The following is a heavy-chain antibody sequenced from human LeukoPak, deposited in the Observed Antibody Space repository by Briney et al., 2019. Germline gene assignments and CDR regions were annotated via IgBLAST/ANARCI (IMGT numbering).Heavy chain of an antibody. Sequence: SETLSLTCTVSGDSISSSSYYWGWIRQPPGKGLEWIGSIYYSGSTYYNPSLKGRVTISVDTSKNQFSLNMSSVTAADTAVYYCARETVVVTAAYFDYWGQGTLVTVSS. CDR3: ARETVVVTAAYFDY. CDR2: IYYSGST. D-gene: IGHD2-21*02. CDR1: GDSISSSSYY. J-gene: IGHJ4*02. V-gene: IGHV4-39*07.